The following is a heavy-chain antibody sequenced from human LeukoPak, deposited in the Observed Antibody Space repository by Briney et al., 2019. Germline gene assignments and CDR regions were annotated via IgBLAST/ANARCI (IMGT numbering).Heavy chain of an antibody. CDR2: IYTSGST. CDR1: GGSISSYY. Sequence: SDTLSLTCTVSGGSISSYYGSWIRQPAGKGLEWIGCIYTSGSTNYNPSLKSRVTMSVDTSKNQFSLKLSSVTAADTAVYYCARGDPIAAADYWGQGTLVTVSS. V-gene: IGHV4-4*07. J-gene: IGHJ4*02. CDR3: ARGDPIAAADY. D-gene: IGHD6-13*01.